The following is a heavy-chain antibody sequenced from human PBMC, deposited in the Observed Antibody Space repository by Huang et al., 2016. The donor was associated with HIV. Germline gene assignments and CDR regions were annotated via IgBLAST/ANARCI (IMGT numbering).Heavy chain of an antibody. D-gene: IGHD6-13*01. J-gene: IGHJ2*01. V-gene: IGHV4-34*01. Sequence: QVQLQQWGAGLLKPSETLSLTCAVYGGSVSGHYWSWIRQPPGKGLEWIAEINDNGDTNYNQSLKSRVTISVHTSRNQFSLKLNSVTAADAAVYYCARASWYEPRSWYFGLWDRDTLVTVSS. CDR3: ARASWYEPRSWYFGL. CDR1: GGSVSGHY. CDR2: INDNGDT.